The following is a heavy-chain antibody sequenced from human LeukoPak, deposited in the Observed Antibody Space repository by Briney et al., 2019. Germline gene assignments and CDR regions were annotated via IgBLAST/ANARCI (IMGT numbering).Heavy chain of an antibody. V-gene: IGHV1-2*06. CDR3: AREGPYYDIPTVLVSPQFDY. CDR2: INPNSGGT. D-gene: IGHD3-9*01. J-gene: IGHJ4*02. CDR1: GYTFTDYY. Sequence: ASVKVSCKTSGYTFTDYYMHWVRQAPGQGLEWMGRINPNSGGTSYAQKFQGRVTMTRGTSISTVYMELSRLRSDDTAVYYCAREGPYYDIPTVLVSPQFDYWGQGTLVTVSS.